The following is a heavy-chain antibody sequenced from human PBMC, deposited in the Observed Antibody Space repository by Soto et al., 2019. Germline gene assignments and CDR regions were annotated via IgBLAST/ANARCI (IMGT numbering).Heavy chain of an antibody. J-gene: IGHJ5*02. CDR1: GFTFSSYA. Sequence: QVQLVESGGGVVQPGRSLRLSCAASGFTFSSYAMHWVRQAPGKGLEWVAVISYDGSNKYYADSVKGRFTISRDNSKNTLYLQMNSLRAEDTAVYYCARGDPQYYYDSSGYYLPGCFVPWGQGTLVTVSS. CDR2: ISYDGSNK. V-gene: IGHV3-30-3*01. CDR3: ARGDPQYYYDSSGYYLPGCFVP. D-gene: IGHD3-22*01.